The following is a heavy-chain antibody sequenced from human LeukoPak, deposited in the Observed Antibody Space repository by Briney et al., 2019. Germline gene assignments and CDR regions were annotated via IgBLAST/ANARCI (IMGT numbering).Heavy chain of an antibody. J-gene: IGHJ4*02. CDR3: AKDAQRGFDYSNSLEY. V-gene: IGHV3-33*06. CDR1: RFTFSHYG. D-gene: IGHD4-11*01. Sequence: PGKSLTLSCVASRFTFSHYGMHWVRQAPGKGLAWVAVIWNDGSSQCYADSVKGRFTISRDNSQNTVYLQMNSLRADDTAVYYCAKDAQRGFDYSNSLEYWGQGTLVTVSS. CDR2: IWNDGSSQ.